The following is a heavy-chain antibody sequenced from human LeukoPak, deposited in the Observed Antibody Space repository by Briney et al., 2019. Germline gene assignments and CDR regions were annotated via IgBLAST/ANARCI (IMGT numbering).Heavy chain of an antibody. CDR3: AKSRHPYNWNDGAFFDY. V-gene: IGHV3-30*18. Sequence: GGSLRLSCAASGFTFSSYEMNWVRQAPGKGLEWVAVILYDGSNKYYADSVKGRFTISRDNSKNTLYLQMNSLRAEDTAVYYCAKSRHPYNWNDGAFFDYWGQGTLVTVSS. CDR2: ILYDGSNK. D-gene: IGHD1-20*01. J-gene: IGHJ4*02. CDR1: GFTFSSYE.